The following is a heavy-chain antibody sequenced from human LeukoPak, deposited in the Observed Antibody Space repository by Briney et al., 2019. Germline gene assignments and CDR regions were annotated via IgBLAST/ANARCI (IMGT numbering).Heavy chain of an antibody. D-gene: IGHD3-22*01. CDR2: ISAYNGNT. V-gene: IGHV1-18*01. Sequence: ASVKVSCKASGYTFTSYGISWVRQAPGQGLEWMGWISAYNGNTNYAQKLQGRVTMTTDTSTSTAYMELSSLRSEDTAVYYCARGSAYYYDSSGYYGLWGQGTLVTVSS. CDR3: ARGSAYYYDSSGYYGL. CDR1: GYTFTSYG. J-gene: IGHJ4*02.